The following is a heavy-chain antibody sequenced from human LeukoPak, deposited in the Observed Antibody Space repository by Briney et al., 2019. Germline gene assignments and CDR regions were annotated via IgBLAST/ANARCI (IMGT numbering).Heavy chain of an antibody. CDR3: AKEPYSSSWYLGDY. Sequence: GGSLRLSCAASGFTFSSYAMSWVRQAPGKGLEWVSAISGSGGSTYYADSVKGRFTISRDNSKNTPYLQMNSLRAEDTAVYYCAKEPYSSSWYLGDYWGQGTLVTVSS. CDR2: ISGSGGST. CDR1: GFTFSSYA. V-gene: IGHV3-23*01. J-gene: IGHJ4*02. D-gene: IGHD6-13*01.